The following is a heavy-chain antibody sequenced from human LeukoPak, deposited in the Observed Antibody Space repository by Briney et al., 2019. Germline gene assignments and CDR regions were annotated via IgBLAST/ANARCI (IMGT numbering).Heavy chain of an antibody. V-gene: IGHV3-30*01. CDR2: MSFDGSYK. J-gene: IGHJ4*02. CDR3: ARGKGGPFKY. CDR1: GFTFRRYA. D-gene: IGHD2-15*01. Sequence: GRSLGLSCAASGFTFRRYAMHWVRQAPGKGLEWVAAMSFDGSYKYYAESVKGRFTISRDNSNNTVSLEMNSLRAEDTAVYFCARGKGGPFKYWGQGTLVTVSS.